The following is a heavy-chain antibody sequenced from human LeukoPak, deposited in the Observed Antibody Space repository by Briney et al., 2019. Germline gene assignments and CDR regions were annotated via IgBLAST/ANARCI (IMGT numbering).Heavy chain of an antibody. CDR1: GFTFSSYA. J-gene: IGHJ6*02. V-gene: IGHV3-30-3*01. D-gene: IGHD6-19*01. CDR3: ARGLDSSGWYGEKYYYYGMDV. Sequence: GRSLRLSCAASGFTFSSYAMHWVRQAPGKGLEWVAVISYDGSNKYYADSVKGRFTISRDNSKNTLYLQMNSLRAEDTAVYYCARGLDSSGWYGEKYYYYGMDVWGQGTTVTVSS. CDR2: ISYDGSNK.